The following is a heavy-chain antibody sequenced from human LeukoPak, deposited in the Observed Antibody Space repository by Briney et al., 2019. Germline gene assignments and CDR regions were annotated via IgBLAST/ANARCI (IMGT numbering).Heavy chain of an antibody. D-gene: IGHD3-22*01. CDR3: AKDFPYYYDSSGYYRDAFDI. CDR1: GFTFSSYA. Sequence: GGSLRLSCAASGFTFSSYAMSWVRQAPGKGLEWVSAISGSGGSTYYADSVKGRFTISRDNSKNTQYLQMNSLRAEDTAVYYCAKDFPYYYDSSGYYRDAFDIWGQGTMVTVSS. V-gene: IGHV3-23*01. CDR2: ISGSGGST. J-gene: IGHJ3*02.